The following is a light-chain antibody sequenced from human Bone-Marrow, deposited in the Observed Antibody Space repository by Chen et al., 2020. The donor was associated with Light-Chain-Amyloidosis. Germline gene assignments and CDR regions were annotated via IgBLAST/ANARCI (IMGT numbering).Light chain of an antibody. CDR2: DDS. CDR3: QVWDRSSDRPV. Sequence: SYVLTQPSSVSAAPGPTATIAGGGNNLGSKSVHWYQQTPGQAPLLVVYDDSDRPSGIPERWAGSNSGNTATLTISRVEAGDEADYYCQVWDRSSDRPVFGGGTKLTVL. V-gene: IGLV3-21*02. CDR1: NLGSKS. J-gene: IGLJ3*02.